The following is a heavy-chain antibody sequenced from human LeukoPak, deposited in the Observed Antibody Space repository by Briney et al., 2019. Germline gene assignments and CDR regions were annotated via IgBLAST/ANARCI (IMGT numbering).Heavy chain of an antibody. D-gene: IGHD2-2*01. CDR3: ARALTYCSSTSCGPGYFDY. Sequence: GGSLRLSCAASGFTFDDYGMSWVRQAPGKGLEWVSGINWNGGSTGYADSVKGRFTISRDNAKNSPYLQMNSLRAEDTALYYCARALTYCSSTSCGPGYFDYWGQGTLVTVSS. CDR2: INWNGGST. CDR1: GFTFDDYG. J-gene: IGHJ4*02. V-gene: IGHV3-20*04.